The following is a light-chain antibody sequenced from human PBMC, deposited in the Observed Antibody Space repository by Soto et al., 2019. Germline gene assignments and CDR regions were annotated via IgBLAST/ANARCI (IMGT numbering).Light chain of an antibody. CDR2: EVN. CDR1: GGDIGGSDS. Sequence: QSALTQPVSVSGSPGRSITISCTGTGGDIGGSDSVSWYQRHPGGAPRLLIYEVNNRPSGGSDRFSASKSGDTASLTISGLQPEDEADYFCASFTRSNIMVFGGGTKVTVL. CDR3: ASFTRSNIMV. V-gene: IGLV2-14*01. J-gene: IGLJ3*02.